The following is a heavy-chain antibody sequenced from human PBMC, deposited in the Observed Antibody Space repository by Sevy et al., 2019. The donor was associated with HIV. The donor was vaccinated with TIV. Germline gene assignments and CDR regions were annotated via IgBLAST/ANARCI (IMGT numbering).Heavy chain of an antibody. Sequence: GGSLRLSCAASGFTFSSYWMSWVRQAPGKGLEWVANIKQDGSEKYYVDSVKGRFTISRDNAKNSLYMQMKSLRAEDTAVYYCARGSLYYYDSSGYLAVYDYWGQGTLVTVSS. CDR3: ARGSLYYYDSSGYLAVYDY. CDR1: GFTFSSYW. V-gene: IGHV3-7*01. CDR2: IKQDGSEK. D-gene: IGHD3-22*01. J-gene: IGHJ4*02.